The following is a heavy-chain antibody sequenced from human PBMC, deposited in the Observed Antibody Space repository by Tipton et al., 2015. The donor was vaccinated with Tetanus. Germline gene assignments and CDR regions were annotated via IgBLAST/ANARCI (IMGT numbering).Heavy chain of an antibody. Sequence: QLVQSGAEATKPGASVKVSCRASGYSFTGYYIHWLRQAPGQGLEWMRCINSNTGATNYAQKFQGSVTMTRDTSISTAYMELSRLRSGDTAVYYCARELGGSGFPGDWGQGSLVTVS. CDR2: INSNTGAT. D-gene: IGHD3-10*01. CDR3: ARELGGSGFPGD. V-gene: IGHV1-2*02. CDR1: GYSFTGYY. J-gene: IGHJ4*02.